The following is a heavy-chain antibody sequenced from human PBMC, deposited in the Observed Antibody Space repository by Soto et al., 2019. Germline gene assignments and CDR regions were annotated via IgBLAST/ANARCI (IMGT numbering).Heavy chain of an antibody. J-gene: IGHJ4*02. V-gene: IGHV3-23*01. Sequence: EVQLLDSGGGLVQPGGSLRLSCAASGFPFSSYAMSWVRQPPGKGLEWVSSISVSGGSTYSAYYADSVRGRLTLSRDDSRNTMYLQMSSLRAEDTAIYYCAKNYCFASWGQGTLVTVAS. CDR3: AKNYCFAS. CDR2: ISVSGGSTYSA. CDR1: GFPFSSYA.